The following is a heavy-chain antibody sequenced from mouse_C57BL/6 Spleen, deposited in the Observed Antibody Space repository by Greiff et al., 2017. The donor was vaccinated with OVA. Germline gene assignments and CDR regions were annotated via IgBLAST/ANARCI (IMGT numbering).Heavy chain of an antibody. V-gene: IGHV1-82*01. CDR2: IYPGDGDT. CDR3: ARRDYSNYLYAMDY. J-gene: IGHJ4*01. D-gene: IGHD2-5*01. CDR1: GYAFSSSW. Sequence: VKLVESGPELVKPGASVKISCKASGYAFSSSWMNWVKQRPGKGLEWIGRIYPGDGDTNYNGKFKGKATLTADKSSSTAYMQRSSLTSEDSAVYFCARRDYSNYLYAMDYWGQGTSVTVSS.